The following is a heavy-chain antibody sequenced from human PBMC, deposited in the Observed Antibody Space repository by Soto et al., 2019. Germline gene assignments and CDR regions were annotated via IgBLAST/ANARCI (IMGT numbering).Heavy chain of an antibody. Sequence: QVKLQESGPGLLKPSQTLSLTCSVSGGSLSSGFYYWSWIRQPPGKGLEWIGYFYHTGSTHYNPSLTVQLTISIDMTKNQFSLNLMSVTAIATDVDYCSRAGATTDAHYYDYCLDVWGQGTTVTVSS. CDR1: GGSLSSGFYY. V-gene: IGHV4-30-4*08. J-gene: IGHJ6*02. D-gene: IGHD1-26*01. CDR3: SRAGATTDAHYYDYCLDV. CDR2: FYHTGST.